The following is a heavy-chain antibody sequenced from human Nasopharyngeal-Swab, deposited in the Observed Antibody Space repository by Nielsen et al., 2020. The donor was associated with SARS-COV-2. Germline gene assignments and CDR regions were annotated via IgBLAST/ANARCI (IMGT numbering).Heavy chain of an antibody. Sequence: VRQAPGKGLEWVAVISYDGSNKYYADSVKGRFTISRDNSKSTLYLQMNSLRAEDTAVYYCAKDRGSSGYYYGMDVWGQGTTVTVSS. CDR3: AKDRGSSGYYYGMDV. D-gene: IGHD6-13*01. V-gene: IGHV3-30*18. J-gene: IGHJ6*02. CDR2: ISYDGSNK.